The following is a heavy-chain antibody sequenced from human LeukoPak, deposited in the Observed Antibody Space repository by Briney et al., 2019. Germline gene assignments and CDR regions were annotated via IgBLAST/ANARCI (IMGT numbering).Heavy chain of an antibody. CDR3: ASLNYGSGSRGGMDV. J-gene: IGHJ6*02. Sequence: PSETLSLTCTVSGGSISGSNYYWGWIRQPPGKGLECIGTIYYSGSTNYNPSLKSRVTISIDTSKNQFSLKLSSVTAADTAVYYCASLNYGSGSRGGMDVWGQGTTVTVSS. V-gene: IGHV4-39*01. D-gene: IGHD3-10*01. CDR1: GGSISGSNYY. CDR2: IYYSGST.